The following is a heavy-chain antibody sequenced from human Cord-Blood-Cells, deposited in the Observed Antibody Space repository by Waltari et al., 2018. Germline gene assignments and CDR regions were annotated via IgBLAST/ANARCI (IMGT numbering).Heavy chain of an antibody. J-gene: IGHJ3*02. Sequence: QVQLQQWGAGLLKPSETLSLTCAVYGGSFSGYSWSWIRQPPGKGLEWIGEINHSGSTNYNPSLKSRVTISVDTSKNQFSLKLSSVTAADTAVYYCARESMGFAFDIWGQGTMVTVSS. CDR3: ARESMGFAFDI. CDR1: GGSFSGYS. D-gene: IGHD6-6*01. CDR2: INHSGST. V-gene: IGHV4-34*01.